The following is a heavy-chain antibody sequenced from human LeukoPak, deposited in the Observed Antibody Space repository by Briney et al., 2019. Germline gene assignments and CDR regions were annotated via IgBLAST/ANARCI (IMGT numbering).Heavy chain of an antibody. V-gene: IGHV1-2*02. CDR3: ARGHYGDYFDY. D-gene: IGHD4-17*01. CDR2: ISPNSGGT. J-gene: IGHJ4*02. Sequence: ASVKVSCKASGYSFSGHYMHWVRQAPGQGPEWMGWISPNSGGTNYAQKFQGRVTMTTDTSTSTAYMELRSLRSDDTAVYYCARGHYGDYFDYWGQGTLVTVSS. CDR1: GYSFSGHY.